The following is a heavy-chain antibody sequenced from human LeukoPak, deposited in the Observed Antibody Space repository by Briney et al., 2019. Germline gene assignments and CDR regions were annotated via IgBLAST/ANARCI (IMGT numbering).Heavy chain of an antibody. V-gene: IGHV3-23*01. CDR2: ISGSGGST. D-gene: IGHD6-13*01. J-gene: IGHJ2*01. Sequence: GGSLRLSCAASGFTFSSYAMSWVRQAPGKGLEWVSAISGSGGSTYYADSVKGRFTISRDNAKNSLFLQMNSLRAEDTAVYYCARGRSYSSSRFWFFDLWGRGTLVTVSS. CDR1: GFTFSSYA. CDR3: ARGRSYSSSRFWFFDL.